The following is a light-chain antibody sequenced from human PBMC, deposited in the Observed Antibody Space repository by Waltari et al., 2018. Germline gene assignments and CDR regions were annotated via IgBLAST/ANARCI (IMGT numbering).Light chain of an antibody. CDR3: QQYNESPDT. J-gene: IGKJ2*01. V-gene: IGKV1-5*03. CDR1: QSLSTW. Sequence: DIQMTQSPSTLSASVGDSVTITCRASQSLSTWLAWYQQIPGEAPKLLIYKASSLESGVPSRFSGSGAGTEFTLTISSLRPDDFATYYCQQYNESPDTFGQGTKLEIK. CDR2: KAS.